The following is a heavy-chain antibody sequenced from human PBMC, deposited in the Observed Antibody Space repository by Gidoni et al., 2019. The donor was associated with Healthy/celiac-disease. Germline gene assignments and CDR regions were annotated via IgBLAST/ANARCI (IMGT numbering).Heavy chain of an antibody. V-gene: IGHV4-39*07. J-gene: IGHJ5*02. CDR2: IHYSGST. CDR3: ATSPYSSSWYSWFDP. Sequence: HLQLQESGPGLVKPSETLSLTCTVSVGPIISSSYYWGWIRQPPGKGLEWIGSIHYSGSTYYNPSLKSRVITSVDTSKNQFSLKLSSVTAADTAVYYCATSPYSSSWYSWFDPWGQGTLVTVSS. D-gene: IGHD6-13*01. CDR1: VGPIISSSYY.